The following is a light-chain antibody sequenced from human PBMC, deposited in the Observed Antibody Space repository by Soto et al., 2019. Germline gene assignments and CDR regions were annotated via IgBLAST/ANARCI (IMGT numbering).Light chain of an antibody. J-gene: IGKJ4*01. CDR1: QSVDSKY. CDR2: AAS. V-gene: IGKV3D-20*02. CDR3: QQRSNWLT. Sequence: EIVLTQSPGTLSLSPGERATLSCRASQSVDSKYLAWYQQKPGQAPRILIFAASSRATGIPDRFSGSGSGTDFTLTISRLEPGDFAVYYCQQRSNWLTFGGGTKVEIK.